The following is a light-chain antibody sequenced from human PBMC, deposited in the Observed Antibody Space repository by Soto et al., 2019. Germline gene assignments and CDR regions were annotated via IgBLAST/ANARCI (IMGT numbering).Light chain of an antibody. V-gene: IGKV3-20*01. CDR1: QSVSGSY. CDR3: QQYDSSPPFT. J-gene: IGKJ3*01. CDR2: SAS. Sequence: EIVMTQSPGTLSLSPGERATLSCRASQSVSGSYLAWYQQKPGQAPRLLMYSASSRATGIPDRFSGSGSGTDFTLTISRLEPEDVAVYYCQQYDSSPPFTFGQGTKVDIK.